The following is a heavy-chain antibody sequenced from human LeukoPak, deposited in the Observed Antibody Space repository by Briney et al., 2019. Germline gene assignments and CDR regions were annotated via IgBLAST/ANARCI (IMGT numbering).Heavy chain of an antibody. CDR1: GFTFSSYA. CDR2: ISGSGGST. Sequence: GGSLRLSCAASGFTFSSYAMSWVRQAPGKGLEWVSAISGSGGSTYYADSAKGRFTISRDNSKNTLYLQMNSLRAEDTAVYYCAKPLHYDSSPHGGYWGQGTLVTVSS. J-gene: IGHJ4*02. D-gene: IGHD3-22*01. CDR3: AKPLHYDSSPHGGY. V-gene: IGHV3-23*01.